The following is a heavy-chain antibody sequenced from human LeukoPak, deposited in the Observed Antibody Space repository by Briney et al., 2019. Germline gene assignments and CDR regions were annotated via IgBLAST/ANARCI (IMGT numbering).Heavy chain of an antibody. V-gene: IGHV3-30*18. CDR3: AKDLVAATPNYYYGMDV. CDR2: ISYDGSNK. J-gene: IGHJ6*02. CDR1: GFTFSSYG. D-gene: IGHD2-15*01. Sequence: GGSLRLSCAASGFTFSSYGMHWVRRAPGKGLEWVAVISYDGSNKYYADSVKGRFTISRDNSKNTLYLQMNSLRAEDTAVYYCAKDLVAATPNYYYGMDVWGQGTTVTVSS.